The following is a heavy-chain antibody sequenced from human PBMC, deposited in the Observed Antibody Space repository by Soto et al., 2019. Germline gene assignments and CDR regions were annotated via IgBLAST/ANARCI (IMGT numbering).Heavy chain of an antibody. CDR1: GGSISSSSYY. Sequence: SETLSLTCTVSGGSISSSSYYWGWIRQPPGKGLEWIGSIYYSGSTYYNPSLKSRVTISVDTSKNQFSLKLSSVTAADTAVYYCAVRVGAQLYYYYYMDVWGKGTTVTVSS. V-gene: IGHV4-39*01. J-gene: IGHJ6*03. CDR3: AVRVGAQLYYYYYMDV. CDR2: IYYSGST. D-gene: IGHD2-21*01.